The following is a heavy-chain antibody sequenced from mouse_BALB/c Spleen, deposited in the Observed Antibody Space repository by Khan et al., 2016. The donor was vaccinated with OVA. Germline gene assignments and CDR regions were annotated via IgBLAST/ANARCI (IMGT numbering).Heavy chain of an antibody. D-gene: IGHD2-2*01. Sequence: QLEESGPGLVKPSQSLSLTCTVTGYSITSDYAWNWIRQFPGNKLEWMGYISYSGSTNYNPSLKSRISITRDTSKNQFFLQLNYVTTEDPATYYWSKYGSRYYYAMDYWGPGTSVPVSS. CDR1: GYSITSDYA. J-gene: IGHJ4*01. CDR2: ISYSGST. CDR3: SKYGSRYYYAMDY. V-gene: IGHV3-2*02.